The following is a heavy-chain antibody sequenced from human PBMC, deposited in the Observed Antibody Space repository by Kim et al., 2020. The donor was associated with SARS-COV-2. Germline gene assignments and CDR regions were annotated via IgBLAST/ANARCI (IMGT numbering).Heavy chain of an antibody. CDR2: IYYSGST. CDR1: GGSISSGGYY. CDR3: ARGVVATIVPIPWFDY. Sequence: SETLSLTCTVSGGSISSGGYYWSWIRQHPGKGLEWIGYIYYSGSTYYNPSLKSRVTISVDTSKNQFSLKLSSVTAADTAVYYCARGVVATIVPIPWFDYWGQGTLVTVSS. J-gene: IGHJ4*02. V-gene: IGHV4-31*03. D-gene: IGHD5-12*01.